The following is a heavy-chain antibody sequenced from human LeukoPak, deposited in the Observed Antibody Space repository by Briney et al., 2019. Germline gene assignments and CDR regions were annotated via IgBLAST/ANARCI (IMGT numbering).Heavy chain of an antibody. CDR2: INPSGGST. Sequence: ASVKVSCKASGYTFTSYYMHWVRQAPGQGLEWMGIINPSGGSTSYAQKFQGRVTMTRDTSISTAYMELSRLRSDDTAVYYCARDLRLLLLDAFNIWGQGTMVTVSS. V-gene: IGHV1-46*01. D-gene: IGHD3-22*01. CDR1: GYTFTSYY. CDR3: ARDLRLLLLDAFNI. J-gene: IGHJ3*02.